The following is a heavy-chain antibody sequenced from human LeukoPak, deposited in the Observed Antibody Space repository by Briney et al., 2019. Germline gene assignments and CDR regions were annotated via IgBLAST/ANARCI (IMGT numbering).Heavy chain of an antibody. V-gene: IGHV1-8*01. CDR3: ARVSDHN. Sequence: ASVKVSCKASGYTFTSYDINWERQATGQGLEWMGWMNPNSGNTGYAQKFQGRVTMTRNTSISTAYMELSSLRSEDTAVSCCARVSDHNWGQGTLVTVSS. D-gene: IGHD3-16*02. CDR2: MNPNSGNT. J-gene: IGHJ4*02. CDR1: GYTFTSYD.